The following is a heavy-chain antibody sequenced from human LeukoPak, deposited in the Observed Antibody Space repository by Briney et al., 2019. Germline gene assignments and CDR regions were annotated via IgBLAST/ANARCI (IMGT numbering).Heavy chain of an antibody. J-gene: IGHJ6*03. CDR1: GGSISSRSDY. CDR3: SRSHDYGGLYFYYYMDV. V-gene: IGHV4-39*01. Sequence: SETLSLTCTVSGGSISSRSDYWGWIRQTPGKGLEWIGNLDSSGRTYYNPSLKSRVTISVGTSKNQFSLNLRSVTAADTAIYFCSRSHDYGGLYFYYYMDVWVKGTTVTVSS. D-gene: IGHD4-23*01. CDR2: LDSSGRT.